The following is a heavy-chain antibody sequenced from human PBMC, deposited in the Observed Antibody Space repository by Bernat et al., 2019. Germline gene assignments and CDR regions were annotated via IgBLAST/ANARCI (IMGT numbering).Heavy chain of an antibody. D-gene: IGHD3-16*01. CDR1: GFTFSTYA. Sequence: EVQLLESGGGLVQPGGSLRLSCAASGFTFSTYAMAWVRQAPGKGLEWVSIIGNSGSDIHYADSVKGRFTVSRDNSKNTLYLQMNSLRAEDTAKYYCAKDPNWGSGYWGQGTLVTVSS. CDR3: AKDPNWGSGY. V-gene: IGHV3-23*01. CDR2: IGNSGSDI. J-gene: IGHJ4*02.